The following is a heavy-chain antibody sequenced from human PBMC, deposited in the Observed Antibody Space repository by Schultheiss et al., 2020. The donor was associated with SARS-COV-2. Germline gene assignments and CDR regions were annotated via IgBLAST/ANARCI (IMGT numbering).Heavy chain of an antibody. V-gene: IGHV3-30*02. CDR1: GLTFSSHG. Sequence: GGSLRLSCAASGLTFSSHGMHWVRQAPGKGLEWVAVISYDENNKYYADSVKGRFTISRDISKNTLYLQMDSLRPEDTAVYYCAKDKIATSGTSETDSWGQGTLVTVSS. J-gene: IGHJ4*02. CDR2: ISYDENNK. D-gene: IGHD6-13*01. CDR3: AKDKIATSGTSETDS.